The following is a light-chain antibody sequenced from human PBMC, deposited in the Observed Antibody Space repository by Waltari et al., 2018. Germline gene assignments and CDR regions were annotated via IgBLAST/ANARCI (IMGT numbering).Light chain of an antibody. J-gene: IGLJ2*01. CDR2: VVN. V-gene: IGLV2-14*03. CDR1: SIDIGNYNY. Sequence: HSALTQPAPASGSPGQPITISCTGSSIDIGNYNYVSWNQPPPGKAPKLMIFVVNNRPSGFSNRFLGSKSGNTASLTISGLQAEDEADYYCSSYISSDTLELFGGGTSLTVL. CDR3: SSYISSDTLEL.